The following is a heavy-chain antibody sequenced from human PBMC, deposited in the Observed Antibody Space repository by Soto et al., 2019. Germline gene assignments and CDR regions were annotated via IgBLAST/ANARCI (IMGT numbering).Heavy chain of an antibody. Sequence: ETLSLTCAVSGGSISRYCWRWIRQPSGKGLEWIGRIYPSGSTNYSPSLKSRVTMSVDTSKNQLSLKLSSVTAADTAVYYCARGEIGNGYGMDVWGQGTTVTVSS. CDR3: ARGEIGNGYGMDV. CDR1: GGSISRYC. D-gene: IGHD2-8*01. J-gene: IGHJ6*02. V-gene: IGHV4-4*07. CDR2: IYPSGST.